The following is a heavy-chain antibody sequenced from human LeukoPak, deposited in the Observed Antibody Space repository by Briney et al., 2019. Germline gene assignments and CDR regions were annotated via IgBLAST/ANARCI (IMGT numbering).Heavy chain of an antibody. CDR2: IYTSGST. CDR1: GGSISSYY. Sequence: PSETLSLTCTVSGGSISSYYWSWIRQPAGKGLEWIGRIYTSGSTNYNPSLKSRVTMSVGTSKNQFSLKLSSVTAADTAVYYCARDSGSGWYGAAFDIWGQGTMVTVSS. J-gene: IGHJ3*02. D-gene: IGHD6-19*01. V-gene: IGHV4-4*07. CDR3: ARDSGSGWYGAAFDI.